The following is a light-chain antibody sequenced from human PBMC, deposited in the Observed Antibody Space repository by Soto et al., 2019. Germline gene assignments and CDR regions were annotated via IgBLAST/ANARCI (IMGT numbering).Light chain of an antibody. Sequence: EIVLTQSPVALSLSPGERATLSCRASQSVSSTLLTWYQQKPGQAPRLLIYGVSSSATGIPDRFSGSGSGTDFTLTISRLEPEDFPVYFCQHYGDSSWTFGQGTRVEIK. CDR3: QHYGDSSWT. V-gene: IGKV3-20*01. CDR2: GVS. CDR1: QSVSSTL. J-gene: IGKJ1*01.